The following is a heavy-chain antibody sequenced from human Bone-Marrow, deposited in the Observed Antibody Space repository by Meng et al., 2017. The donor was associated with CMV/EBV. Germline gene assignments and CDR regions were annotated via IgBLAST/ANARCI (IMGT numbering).Heavy chain of an antibody. CDR1: GFTFGDYA. D-gene: IGHD2-2*01. J-gene: IGHJ4*02. CDR2: IYSGGST. Sequence: GESLKISCTASGFTFGDYAMSWVRQAPGKGLEWVSVIYSGGSTYYADSVKGRFTISRDNSKNTLYLQMNSLRAEDTALYYCARDLSAYCSSTSCYWGSLDYWGQGTLVTVSS. V-gene: IGHV3-53*01. CDR3: ARDLSAYCSSTSCYWGSLDY.